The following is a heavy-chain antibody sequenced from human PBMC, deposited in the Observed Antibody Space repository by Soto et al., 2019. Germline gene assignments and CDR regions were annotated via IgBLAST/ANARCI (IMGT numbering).Heavy chain of an antibody. J-gene: IGHJ6*02. D-gene: IGHD3-3*01. CDR1: GYTFTGHY. CDR3: ARRGVVLPFMDV. CDR2: IGPASGGT. Sequence: ASVKVSCKASGYTFTGHYIHWVRQAPGQGPEWMGEIGPASGGTNYAQKFQGRVTMTRDTSISTAYMELSRLRSDDTAVYYCARRGVVLPFMDVWGQGTTVTVSS. V-gene: IGHV1-2*02.